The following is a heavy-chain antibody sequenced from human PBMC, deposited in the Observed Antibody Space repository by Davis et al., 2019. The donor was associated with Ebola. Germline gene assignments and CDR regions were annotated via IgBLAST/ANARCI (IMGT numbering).Heavy chain of an antibody. CDR1: GGSFSGHY. Sequence: PSETLSLTCAVYGGSFSGHYWSWIRQSPGKGLEWIGEINHRGSTNYNPSLRSRVTISIDTSKNQFSLKLSSVTAADTGVYYCARGVDSSVSCYGYWGQETLVTVSS. CDR3: ARGVDSSVSCYGY. D-gene: IGHD2-2*01. CDR2: INHRGST. V-gene: IGHV4-34*01. J-gene: IGHJ4*02.